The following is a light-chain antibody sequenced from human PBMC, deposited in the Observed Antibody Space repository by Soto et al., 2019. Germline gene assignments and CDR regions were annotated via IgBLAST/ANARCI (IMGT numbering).Light chain of an antibody. J-gene: IGKJ4*01. V-gene: IGKV1-9*01. CDR1: QGINTF. CDR3: KQSSAFPLT. CDR2: AAS. Sequence: IQLTQSPSSLSASVGDRVTITCRASQGINTFLAWYQQKAGEAPKLLIYAASTLQSGVPSRFSGSGSGTDFTLTISSLQPEDFATYFCKQSSAFPLTFGGGTKVDIK.